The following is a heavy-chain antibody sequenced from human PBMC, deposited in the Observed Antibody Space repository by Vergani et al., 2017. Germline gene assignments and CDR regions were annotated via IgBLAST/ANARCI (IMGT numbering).Heavy chain of an antibody. CDR2: TYTSGST. CDR1: GGSLSSGSYY. J-gene: IGHJ4*02. V-gene: IGHV4-61*02. Sequence: QVQLQESGPGLVKPSQTLSLTCTVSGGSLSSGSYYWSWIRQPAGKGLEWIGRTYTSGSTNYNPSLKSRVTISVDTSKNQFSLKLSSVTAADTAVYYCARGDYDFWSGYPWWGQGTLVTVSS. CDR3: ARGDYDFWSGYPW. D-gene: IGHD3-3*01.